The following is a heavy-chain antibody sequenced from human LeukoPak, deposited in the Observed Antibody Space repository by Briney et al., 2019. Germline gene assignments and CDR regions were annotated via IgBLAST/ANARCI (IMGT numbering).Heavy chain of an antibody. J-gene: IGHJ4*02. V-gene: IGHV3-66*01. CDR2: IYSGGRT. CDR1: GFTVSSNN. D-gene: IGHD1-20*01. Sequence: GGSLRLSCAVSGFTVSSNNMSWVRQAPGKGLEWVSLIYSGGRTYYADSVKGRFTISRDNSKNTLYLQMNSLRAEDTAAYYCARALTGTRISSYWGQGTLVTVSS. CDR3: ARALTGTRISSY.